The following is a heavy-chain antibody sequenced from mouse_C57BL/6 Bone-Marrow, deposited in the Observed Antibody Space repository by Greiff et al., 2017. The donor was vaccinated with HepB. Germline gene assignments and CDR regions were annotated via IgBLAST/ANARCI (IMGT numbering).Heavy chain of an antibody. D-gene: IGHD1-1*01. J-gene: IGHJ3*01. V-gene: IGHV6-3*01. CDR3: TPMYGSSDLFAY. CDR1: GFTFSNYW. Sequence: EVQVVESGGGLVQPGGSMKLSCVASGFTFSNYWMNWVRQSPEKGLEWVAQISLKSDNYATHYAESVKGRFTISRDDSKSSVYLQMNNLRAEDTGMYYCTPMYGSSDLFAYWGQGTLVTVSA. CDR2: ISLKSDNYAT.